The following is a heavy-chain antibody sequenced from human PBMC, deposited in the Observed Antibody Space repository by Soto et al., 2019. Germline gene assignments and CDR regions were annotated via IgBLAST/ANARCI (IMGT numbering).Heavy chain of an antibody. CDR2: ISYDGSNK. CDR3: VRASGLDV. CDR1: GFTFSSYA. V-gene: IGHV3-30-3*01. J-gene: IGHJ6*02. Sequence: GGSLRLSCAASGFTFSSYAMHWVRQAPGKGLEWVAVISYDGSNKYYADSVKGRFTVSRDDSKNTLYLQMNSLRTEDAAVYYCVRASGLDVWGPGTTVTVSS.